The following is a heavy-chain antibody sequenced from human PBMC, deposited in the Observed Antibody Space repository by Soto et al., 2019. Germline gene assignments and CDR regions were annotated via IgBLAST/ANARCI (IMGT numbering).Heavy chain of an antibody. CDR3: ARVGTIFGVVLGVVWFDP. D-gene: IGHD3-3*01. Sequence: VSVKVSCKASGYTFTSYGIGWVRQAPGQGLGWMGWISAYNGNTNYAQKLQGRVTMTTDTSTSTAYMELRSLRSDDTAVYYCARVGTIFGVVLGVVWFDPWGQGTLVTVS. V-gene: IGHV1-18*01. CDR1: GYTFTSYG. CDR2: ISAYNGNT. J-gene: IGHJ5*02.